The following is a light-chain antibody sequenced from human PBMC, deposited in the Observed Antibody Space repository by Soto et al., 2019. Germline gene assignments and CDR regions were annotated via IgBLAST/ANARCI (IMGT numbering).Light chain of an antibody. CDR1: STEVGSYNY. CDR2: DVT. J-gene: IGLJ2*01. V-gene: IGLV2-14*03. Sequence: QSVLTQPASVSGSPGQSITISCTGTSTEVGSYNYVCWFQQYPGKAPKLIIYDVTNRASGVSNRFSGSKSGTTASLTISGLQPDDEADYYCSSYTTRVALGVRFGGGTKLTVL. CDR3: SSYTTRVALGVR.